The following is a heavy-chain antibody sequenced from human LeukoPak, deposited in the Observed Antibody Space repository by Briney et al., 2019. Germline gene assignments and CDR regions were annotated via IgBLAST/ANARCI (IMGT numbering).Heavy chain of an antibody. CDR2: IYHSGST. CDR3: ARDIEYGGNSYAFDI. D-gene: IGHD4-23*01. V-gene: IGHV4-59*01. J-gene: IGHJ3*02. Sequence: SETLSLTCTVSGVSISSYYWSWIRQPPGKGLEWIGSIYHSGSTYYNPSLKSRVTISVDTSKNQFSLKLSSVTAADTALYYCARDIEYGGNSYAFDIWGQGTMVTVSS. CDR1: GVSISSYY.